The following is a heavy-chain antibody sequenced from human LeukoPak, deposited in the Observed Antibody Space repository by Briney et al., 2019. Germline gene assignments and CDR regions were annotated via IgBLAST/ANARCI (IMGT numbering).Heavy chain of an antibody. Sequence: PGASVKVSCKASGGTFSSYAISWVRQAPGQGLEWRGRIIPILGIANYAQKFQGRVTITADKSTSTAYMELSSLRSEDTAVYYCARDPIGYSPDYFDYWGQGTLVTVSS. CDR3: ARDPIGYSPDYFDY. V-gene: IGHV1-69*04. J-gene: IGHJ4*02. D-gene: IGHD2-21*01. CDR1: GGTFSSYA. CDR2: IIPILGIA.